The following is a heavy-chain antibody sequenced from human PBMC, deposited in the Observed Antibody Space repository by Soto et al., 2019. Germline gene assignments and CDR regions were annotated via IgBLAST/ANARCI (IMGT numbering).Heavy chain of an antibody. J-gene: IGHJ5*02. D-gene: IGHD6-19*01. Sequence: ASVKVSCKASGYTFTSYGISWVRQAPGQGLEWMGWISAYNGNTNYAQKLQGRVTMTTDTSTSTAYMELRSLRSDDTAVYYCATVVGWRSGWPHWLDPWGQGTLVTVSS. CDR3: ATVVGWRSGWPHWLDP. V-gene: IGHV1-18*01. CDR1: GYTFTSYG. CDR2: ISAYNGNT.